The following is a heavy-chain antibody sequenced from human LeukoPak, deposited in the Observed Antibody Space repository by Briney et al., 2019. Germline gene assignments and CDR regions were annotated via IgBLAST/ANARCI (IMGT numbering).Heavy chain of an antibody. CDR1: GFTFSSYG. Sequence: GGSLRLSCAASGFTFSSYGMHWVRQAPGKGLEWVAFIRYDGSNKYYADSVKGRFTISRDNSKNTLYLQMNSLRAEDTAVYYCARDLGSDDSSGYYFRFDYWGQGTLVTVSS. V-gene: IGHV3-30*02. D-gene: IGHD3-22*01. CDR2: IRYDGSNK. CDR3: ARDLGSDDSSGYYFRFDY. J-gene: IGHJ4*02.